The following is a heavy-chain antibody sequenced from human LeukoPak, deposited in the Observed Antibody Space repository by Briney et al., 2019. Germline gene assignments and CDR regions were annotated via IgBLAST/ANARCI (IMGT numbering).Heavy chain of an antibody. Sequence: ASVTVSFKASGYTFTIYGISWVRQAPGQGIEWMGWISAYNGNTNYYQKLQGRVTMTTDTSTSTAYMELSSLRSEDTAVYYWARESGGVRRAFDIWGQGTMVTVSS. V-gene: IGHV1-18*01. CDR2: ISAYNGNT. CDR1: GYTFTIYG. J-gene: IGHJ3*02. D-gene: IGHD4-23*01. CDR3: ARESGGVRRAFDI.